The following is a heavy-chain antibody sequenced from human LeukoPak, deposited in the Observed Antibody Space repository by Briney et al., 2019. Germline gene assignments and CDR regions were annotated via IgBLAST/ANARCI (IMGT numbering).Heavy chain of an antibody. D-gene: IGHD3-9*01. CDR1: GFAFSSYG. J-gene: IGHJ6*02. CDR2: IWYDGSNK. V-gene: IGHV3-33*01. Sequence: GGSLRLSCAASGFAFSSYGMHWVRQAPGKGLEWVAVIWYDGSNKYYADSVKGRFTISRDNSKNTLYLQMNSLRAEDTAVYYCTRDLMDYDVSTGLHHYYMDVWGQGTTVTVSS. CDR3: TRDLMDYDVSTGLHHYYMDV.